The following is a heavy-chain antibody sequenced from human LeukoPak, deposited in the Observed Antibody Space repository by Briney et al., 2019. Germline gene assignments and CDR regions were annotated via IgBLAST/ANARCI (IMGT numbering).Heavy chain of an antibody. CDR3: ARDMVGLAANGNWFDP. D-gene: IGHD6-13*01. J-gene: IGHJ5*02. Sequence: AAVNVSCKASGYTFSSYGISWVRQAPGQGLEWMGWIATYNGNSKYAQKVQGRVTMTTDTSTTTAYMDLRTLRSDDTAVYYCARDMVGLAANGNWFDPWGQGTLVTVSS. V-gene: IGHV1-18*01. CDR1: GYTFSSYG. CDR2: IATYNGNS.